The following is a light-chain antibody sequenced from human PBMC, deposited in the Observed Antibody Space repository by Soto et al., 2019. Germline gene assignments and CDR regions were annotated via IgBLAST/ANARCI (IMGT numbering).Light chain of an antibody. J-gene: IGKJ2*01. V-gene: IGKV1-39*01. CDR1: QSISTY. CDR3: HQSYSTLRT. CDR2: AAS. Sequence: DIQMTQSPSSLSASVGDRVTITCRASQSISTYLNWYQQKPGKAPKLLIYAASSLQSGVPSRFSGSGSGTDFTLTISSLQPEDFATYYCHQSYSTLRTFGQGTKLVIK.